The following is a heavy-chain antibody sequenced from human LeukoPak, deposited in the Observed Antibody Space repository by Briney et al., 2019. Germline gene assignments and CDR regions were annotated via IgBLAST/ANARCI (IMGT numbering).Heavy chain of an antibody. J-gene: IGHJ6*02. CDR1: GGSISSYY. CDR3: ARDRRNGDFTLYYYYGMDV. V-gene: IGHV4-59*01. Sequence: SETLSLTCAVSGGSISSYYWSWIRQPPGKGLEWIGYIYYSGSTNYNPSLKSRVTISVDTSKNQFSLKLSSVTAADTAVYYCARDRRNGDFTLYYYYGMDVWGQGTTVTVSS. CDR2: IYYSGST. D-gene: IGHD2-21*01.